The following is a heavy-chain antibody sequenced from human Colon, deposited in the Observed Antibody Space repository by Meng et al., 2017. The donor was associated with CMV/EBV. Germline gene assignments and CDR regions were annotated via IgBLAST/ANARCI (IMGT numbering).Heavy chain of an antibody. CDR3: ARRPITIFGVVQAFDI. Sequence: GSLRLSCAVYGGSFSGYYWSWIRQPPGKGLEWIGEINHSGSTNYNPSLQSRVTISVDTSKNQFSLKLSSVTAADTAVYYCARRPITIFGVVQAFDIWGQGTMVTVSS. CDR2: INHSGST. D-gene: IGHD3-3*01. V-gene: IGHV4-34*01. J-gene: IGHJ3*02. CDR1: GGSFSGYY.